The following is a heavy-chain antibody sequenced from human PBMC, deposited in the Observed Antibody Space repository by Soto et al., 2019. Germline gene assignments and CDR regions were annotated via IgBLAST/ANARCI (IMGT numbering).Heavy chain of an antibody. V-gene: IGHV3-21*01. CDR2: ISSSSSYI. CDR1: GFTFSSHS. Sequence: EVQLVESGGGLVKPGGSLRLSCAASGFTFSSHSMNWVRQAPGKGLEWVSSISSSSSYIYYADSVKGRFTISRDNAKNSLYLQMNSLRAEDTAVYYCARVVATANNWFDPWCQGTLVTVSS. J-gene: IGHJ5*02. CDR3: ARVVATANNWFDP. D-gene: IGHD2-15*01.